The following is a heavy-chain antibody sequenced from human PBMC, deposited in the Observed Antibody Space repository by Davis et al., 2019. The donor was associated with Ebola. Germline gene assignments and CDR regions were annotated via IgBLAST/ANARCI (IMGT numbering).Heavy chain of an antibody. V-gene: IGHV3-48*02. J-gene: IGHJ4*02. Sequence: GESLKISCAASGFTFTHYTINWVRQAPGKGLEWVSYTSCCNGRTYYADSVKGRFTISRDNAKNSLYLLINSLRDEDTAVYYCARDRTFYYDSSSYFLFDFWGQGTPVTVSS. CDR1: GFTFTHYT. CDR2: TSCCNGRT. CDR3: ARDRTFYYDSSSYFLFDF. D-gene: IGHD3-22*01.